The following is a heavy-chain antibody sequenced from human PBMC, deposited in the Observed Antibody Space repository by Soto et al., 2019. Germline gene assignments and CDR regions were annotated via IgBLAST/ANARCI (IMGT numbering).Heavy chain of an antibody. J-gene: IGHJ5*02. CDR3: ARSFFGFWGGYYTGMAWFDP. V-gene: IGHV4-61*01. CDR1: GGSISSSSYY. CDR2: FYYSGST. Sequence: SETLSLTCTVSGGSISSSSYYWSWIRQPPGKELELFWYFYYSGSTYCNPFLKSRVTISVDTSKNQFSFKLSSVTAADTAVYYCARSFFGFWGGYYTGMAWFDPWGQGTLVTVSS. D-gene: IGHD3-3*01.